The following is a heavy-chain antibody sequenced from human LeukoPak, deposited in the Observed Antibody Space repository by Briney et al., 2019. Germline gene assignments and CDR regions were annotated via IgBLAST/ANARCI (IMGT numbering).Heavy chain of an antibody. D-gene: IGHD4-23*01. CDR2: ISSSSSYI. Sequence: GGSLRLSCAASGFTFSSYSMNWVRQAAGNGLEWVSSISSSSSYIYYADSVKGRFTISRDNAKNSLYLQMNSLRAEDTAVYYCARAHDYGGNWFDPWGQGTLVTVSS. CDR3: ARAHDYGGNWFDP. V-gene: IGHV3-21*01. CDR1: GFTFSSYS. J-gene: IGHJ5*02.